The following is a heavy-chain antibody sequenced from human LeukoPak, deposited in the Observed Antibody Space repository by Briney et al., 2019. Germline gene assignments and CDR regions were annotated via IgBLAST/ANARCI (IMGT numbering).Heavy chain of an antibody. V-gene: IGHV4-38-2*01. D-gene: IGHD5-24*01. CDR2: IYHSGST. CDR3: ARHSRDGYNF. CDR1: GYSISSGYY. J-gene: IGHJ4*02. Sequence: PSETLSLTCAVSGYSISSGYYWGWIRQPPGNGLEWIGSIYHSGSTYYNPSLKSRVTISVDTSKNQFSLKLSSVTAADTAVYYCARHSRDGYNFWGQGTLVTVSS.